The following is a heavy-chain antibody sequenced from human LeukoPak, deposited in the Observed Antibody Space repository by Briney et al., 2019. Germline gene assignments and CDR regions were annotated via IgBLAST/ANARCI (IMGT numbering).Heavy chain of an antibody. Sequence: ATVKVSCKASGYTFTGYYMHWVRQAPGQGLEWMGWINPNSGVTNYAQKFQDRVTMTRDTSISTAYMELSRLRSDDTAVYYCARVVVGATGGPYYFDYWGQGTLVTVSS. V-gene: IGHV1-2*02. CDR1: GYTFTGYY. J-gene: IGHJ4*02. D-gene: IGHD1-26*01. CDR3: ARVVVGATGGPYYFDY. CDR2: INPNSGVT.